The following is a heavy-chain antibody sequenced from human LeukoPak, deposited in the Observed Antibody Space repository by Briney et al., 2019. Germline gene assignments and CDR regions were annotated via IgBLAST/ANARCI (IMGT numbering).Heavy chain of an antibody. Sequence: GASVKVSRKASGGTFSSYAISWVRQAPGQGLEWMGRIIPILGIANYAQKFQGRVTITADKSTSTAYMELSGLRSEDTAVYYCAREPLGIVVVVAATREDYYYYYGMDVWGQGTTVTVSS. CDR1: GGTFSSYA. V-gene: IGHV1-69*04. J-gene: IGHJ6*02. CDR2: IIPILGIA. CDR3: AREPLGIVVVVAATREDYYYYYGMDV. D-gene: IGHD2-15*01.